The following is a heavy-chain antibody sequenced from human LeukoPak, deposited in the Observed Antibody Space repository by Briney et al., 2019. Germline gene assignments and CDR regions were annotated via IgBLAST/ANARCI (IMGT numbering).Heavy chain of an antibody. D-gene: IGHD3-22*01. V-gene: IGHV4-39*07. CDR2: IYYSGST. J-gene: IGHJ3*02. CDR3: ARPKDSSGYFDAFDI. CDR1: GGSISSSSYY. Sequence: SETLSLTCTVSGGSISSSSYYWGWIRQPPGKGLEWIGRIYYSGSTYYNPSLKSRVTISVDTSKNQFSLKLSSVTAADTAVYYCARPKDSSGYFDAFDIWGQGTMVTVSS.